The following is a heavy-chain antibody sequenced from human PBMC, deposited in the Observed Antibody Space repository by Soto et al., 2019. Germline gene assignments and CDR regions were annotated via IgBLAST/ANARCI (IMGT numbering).Heavy chain of an antibody. CDR1: GYSFTSHY. Sequence: ASVKVSCKAIGYSFTSHYMHWVRQAPGQGLEWMGTIYPGGVNIGYAQKFKGRVTMTKDTSTSTVYMELNSLTSEDTAVYYCARDLWGYCGVDCYPLDVWGQGTTVTVSS. CDR2: IYPGGVNI. CDR3: ARDLWGYCGVDCYPLDV. D-gene: IGHD2-21*02. V-gene: IGHV1-46*01. J-gene: IGHJ6*02.